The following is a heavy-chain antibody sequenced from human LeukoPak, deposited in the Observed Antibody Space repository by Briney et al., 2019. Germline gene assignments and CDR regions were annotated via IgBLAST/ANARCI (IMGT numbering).Heavy chain of an antibody. D-gene: IGHD6-19*01. V-gene: IGHV4-34*01. J-gene: IGHJ4*02. CDR2: LNHSGST. CDR1: GGSFSGYY. Sequence: SETLSLTCAVYGGSFSGYYWSWIRQPPGKGLEWIGELNHSGSTNYNPSPKSRVTISVDTSKNQFSLKLSSVTAADTAVYYCARRSSSGWYRRADYWGQGTLVTVSS. CDR3: ARRSSSGWYRRADY.